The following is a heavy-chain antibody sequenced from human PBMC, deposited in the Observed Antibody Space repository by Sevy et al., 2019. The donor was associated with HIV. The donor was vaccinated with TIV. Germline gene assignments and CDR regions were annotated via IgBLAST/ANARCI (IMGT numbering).Heavy chain of an antibody. CDR2: INQDGSEK. Sequence: GGSLRLSCAASGFTFNSYWMTWVRQAPGKGLEWVANINQDGSEKCYVDSVKGRFTISRDNAKHSLYLQMNSLRAEDTAVYYCVREGLGGFSYSLDCWGQGTLVTVSS. D-gene: IGHD5-18*01. V-gene: IGHV3-7*01. CDR3: VREGLGGFSYSLDC. J-gene: IGHJ4*02. CDR1: GFTFNSYW.